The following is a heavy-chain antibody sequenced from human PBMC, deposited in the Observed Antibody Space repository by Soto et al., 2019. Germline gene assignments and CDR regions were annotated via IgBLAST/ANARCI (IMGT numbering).Heavy chain of an antibody. J-gene: IGHJ6*02. CDR3: TRDRPGDFWSGYYYYYYGMDV. D-gene: IGHD3-3*01. Sequence: GGSLRLSCTASGFTVGDYAMSWVRQAVGKGVEWVGFIRTKAYGGTTEYAASVKGRFIISRDDTKSIAYLQMNSLKTEDTAVYYCTRDRPGDFWSGYYYYYYGMDVWGQGTPVTVSS. CDR1: GFTVGDYA. CDR2: IRTKAYGGTT. V-gene: IGHV3-49*04.